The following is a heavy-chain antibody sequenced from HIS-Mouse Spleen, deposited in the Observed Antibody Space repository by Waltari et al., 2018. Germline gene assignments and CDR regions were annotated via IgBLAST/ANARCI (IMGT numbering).Heavy chain of an antibody. J-gene: IGHJ2*01. Sequence: QVQLQQWGAGLLKPSETLSITCAVHGGSFRGYYWSCIRQPPWQGPECSGDRQPPGKGRGWIGEINHSGSTNYNPSLKSRVTISVDTSKNQFSLKLSSVTAADTAVYYCARGSMGIRYFDLWGRGTLVTVSS. V-gene: IGHV4-34*01. CDR2: INHSGST. CDR1: GGSFRGYY. D-gene: IGHD7-27*01. CDR3: ARGSMGIRYFDL.